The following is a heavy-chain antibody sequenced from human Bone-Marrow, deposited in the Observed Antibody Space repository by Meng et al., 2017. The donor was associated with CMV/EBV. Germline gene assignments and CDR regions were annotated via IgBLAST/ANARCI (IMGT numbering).Heavy chain of an antibody. Sequence: ASVKVSCKASGYTFTSYYMHWVRQAPGQGLEWMGWINPNSGGTDYSQKFQGRVTITRDTSIGTAYMELSRLRSDDTAVYYCARGPITLTASGNFDYWGQGTLVAVSS. D-gene: IGHD2-21*02. V-gene: IGHV1-2*02. J-gene: IGHJ4*02. CDR2: INPNSGGT. CDR3: ARGPITLTASGNFDY. CDR1: GYTFTSYY.